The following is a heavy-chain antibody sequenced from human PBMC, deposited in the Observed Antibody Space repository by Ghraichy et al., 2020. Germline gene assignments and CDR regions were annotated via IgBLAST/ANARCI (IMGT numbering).Heavy chain of an antibody. CDR2: INPNSGGT. CDR1: GYTFTGYY. CDR3: ARSRLAAAGTDAFDI. Sequence: ASVKVSCKASGYTFTGYYMHWVRQAPGQGLEWMGWINPNSGGTNYAQKFQGRVTMTRDTSISTAYMELIRLRSDDTAVYYCARSRLAAAGTDAFDIWGQGSMVTVSS. V-gene: IGHV1-2*02. J-gene: IGHJ3*02. D-gene: IGHD6-13*01.